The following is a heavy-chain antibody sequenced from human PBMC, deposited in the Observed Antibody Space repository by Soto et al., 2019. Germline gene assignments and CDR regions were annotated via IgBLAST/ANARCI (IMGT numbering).Heavy chain of an antibody. Sequence: GSVKVSCKASGYTFTGYYMHWVRQAPGQGLEWMGIINPSGGSTSYAQKFQGRVTMTRDTSTSTVYMELSSLRSEDTAVYYCARCPLGGVTTLSPCAFDIWGQGTLFTVSS. V-gene: IGHV1-46*01. CDR3: ARCPLGGVTTLSPCAFDI. D-gene: IGHD4-17*01. J-gene: IGHJ3*02. CDR2: INPSGGST. CDR1: GYTFTGYY.